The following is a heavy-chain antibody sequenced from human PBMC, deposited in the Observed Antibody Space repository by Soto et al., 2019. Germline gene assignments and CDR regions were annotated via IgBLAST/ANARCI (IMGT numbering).Heavy chain of an antibody. CDR1: GGSISSGGYS. J-gene: IGHJ6*02. CDR2: IYHSGST. D-gene: IGHD3-3*01. Sequence: SETLSLTCAVSGGSISSGGYSWSWIRQPPGKGLEWIGYIYHSGSTYYNPSHKSRVTISVDRSKNQFSLKLSSVTAADTAVYYCARQQRGNDFWSGYYGLYYYYYGMDVWGQGTTVTVSS. CDR3: ARQQRGNDFWSGYYGLYYYYYGMDV. V-gene: IGHV4-30-2*01.